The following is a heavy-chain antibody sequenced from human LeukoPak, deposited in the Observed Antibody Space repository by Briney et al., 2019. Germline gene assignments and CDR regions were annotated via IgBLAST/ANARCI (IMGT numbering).Heavy chain of an antibody. V-gene: IGHV3-23*01. CDR3: AKDRMGYCSSTSCSNAFDI. CDR1: GFIFSSYA. CDR2: ISGSGGST. Sequence: GGSLRLSCAASGFIFSSYAMSWVRQAPGKGLEWVSAISGSGGSTYYADSVKGRFTISRDNSKNTLYLQMNSLRAEDTAVYYCAKDRMGYCSSTSCSNAFDIWGQGTMVTVSS. D-gene: IGHD2-2*01. J-gene: IGHJ3*02.